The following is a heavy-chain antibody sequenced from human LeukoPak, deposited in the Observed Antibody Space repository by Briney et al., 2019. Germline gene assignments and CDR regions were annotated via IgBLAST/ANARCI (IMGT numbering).Heavy chain of an antibody. D-gene: IGHD2-15*01. J-gene: IGHJ4*02. Sequence: ASVKVSCKASGYTFTSYYMHWVRQAPGQGLEWMGIINPSGGNTNYAQKFQGRVTMTRDTSTSTVYMELSSLRSDDTAVYYCARDPRGYCSGGSCPLDYWGQGTLVTVSS. CDR1: GYTFTSYY. CDR3: ARDPRGYCSGGSCPLDY. V-gene: IGHV1-46*01. CDR2: INPSGGNT.